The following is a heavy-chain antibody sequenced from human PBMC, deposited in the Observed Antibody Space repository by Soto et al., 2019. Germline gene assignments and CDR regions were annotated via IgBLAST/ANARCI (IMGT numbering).Heavy chain of an antibody. D-gene: IGHD3-10*01. J-gene: IGHJ4*02. V-gene: IGHV3-23*01. CDR3: ARDLTYSFDY. CDR2: ISGSGDST. Sequence: GGSLRLSCAASGFTVSSNYMSWVRQAPGKGLEWVSGISGSGDSTYYADSVKGRFTISRDNSKNTLYLQMNSLRPEDTAVYYCARDLTYSFDYWGQGTLVTVSS. CDR1: GFTVSSNY.